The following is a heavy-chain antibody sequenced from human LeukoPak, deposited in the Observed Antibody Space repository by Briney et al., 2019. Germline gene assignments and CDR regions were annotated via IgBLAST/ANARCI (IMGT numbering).Heavy chain of an antibody. CDR1: GGSISSYY. D-gene: IGHD3-3*01. Sequence: SETLSLTCTVSGGSISSYYWSWIRQPPGKGLEWIGYIYYSGSTNYNPSLKSRVTISVDTSKNQFSLKLSSVTAADTAVYYCARGGYFWSGYYGDNDAFDIWGQGTMVTVSS. CDR3: ARGGYFWSGYYGDNDAFDI. J-gene: IGHJ3*02. CDR2: IYYSGST. V-gene: IGHV4-59*01.